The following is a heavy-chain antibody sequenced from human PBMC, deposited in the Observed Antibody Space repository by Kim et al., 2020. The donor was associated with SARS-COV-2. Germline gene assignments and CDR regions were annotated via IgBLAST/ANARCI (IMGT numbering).Heavy chain of an antibody. CDR3: ARDVPGYGGYEY. J-gene: IGHJ4*02. D-gene: IGHD4-17*01. CDR1: GFTFSHYW. CDR2: IKHDGSER. V-gene: IGHV3-7*03. Sequence: GGSLRLSCEASGFTFSHYWMTWVRQAPGKGLEWMANIKHDGSERYHVDSVKGRFNISRDNAKNSLYLQMSSLRVEDTAVYFCARDVPGYGGYEYWGQGTPVTVSS.